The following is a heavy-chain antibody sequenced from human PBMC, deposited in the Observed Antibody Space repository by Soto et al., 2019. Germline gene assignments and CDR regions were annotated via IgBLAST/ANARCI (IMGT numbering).Heavy chain of an antibody. D-gene: IGHD3-10*01. CDR1: GGSISSYY. CDR3: ARDNRVVRGVNYYYYGMDV. CDR2: IYYSGST. V-gene: IGHV4-59*01. J-gene: IGHJ6*02. Sequence: SEALTVTCTVSGGSISSYYWSWIRQPPGKGLEWIGYIYYSGSTNYNPSLKSRVTISVDTSKNQFSLKLSSVTAADTAVYYCARDNRVVRGVNYYYYGMDVWGQGTTVTVSS.